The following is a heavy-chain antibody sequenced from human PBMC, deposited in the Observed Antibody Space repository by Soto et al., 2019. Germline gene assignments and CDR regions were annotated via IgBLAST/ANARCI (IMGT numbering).Heavy chain of an antibody. D-gene: IGHD1-20*01. CDR2: IYCDDDK. Sequence: QITLKESGPTRVKPTQTLALTCTFSGFSLTTTGVGVGWIRKTQGKALEWLAVIYCDDDKRYNPSLKNRLTITKDTSKDHGVHTMADMDTVHTSTYLCAHRGVMYRNWNHGYFDYWSQGTLVTVSS. J-gene: IGHJ4*02. CDR3: AHRGVMYRNWNHGYFDY. CDR1: GFSLTTTGVG. V-gene: IGHV2-5*02.